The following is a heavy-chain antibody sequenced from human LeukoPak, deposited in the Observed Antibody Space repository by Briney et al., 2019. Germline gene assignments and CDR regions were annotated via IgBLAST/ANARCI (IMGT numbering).Heavy chain of an antibody. V-gene: IGHV3-30-3*01. J-gene: IGHJ4*02. CDR2: ISYDGSNK. CDR1: GFTFSSYA. D-gene: IGHD6-6*01. Sequence: GGSLRLSCAASGFTFSSYAMPWVRQAPGKGLEWVAVISYDGSNKYYADSVKGRFTISRDNSKNTLYLQMNSLRAEDTAVYYCARERSRYSSSFYTSWGQGTLVTVSS. CDR3: ARERSRYSSSFYTS.